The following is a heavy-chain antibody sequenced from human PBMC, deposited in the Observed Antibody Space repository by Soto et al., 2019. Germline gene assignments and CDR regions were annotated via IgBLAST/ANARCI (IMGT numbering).Heavy chain of an antibody. V-gene: IGHV4-34*01. D-gene: IGHD5-12*01. CDR1: GGSFSGYY. CDR3: ARTRKGYPPDY. CDR2: INHSGST. J-gene: IGHJ4*02. Sequence: SETLSLTCAVYGGSFSGYYWSWIRQPPGKGLEWIGEINHSGSTNYNPSLKSRVTISVDTSKNQFSLKLSSVTAADTAVYYCARTRKGYPPDYWGQGTLVTVSS.